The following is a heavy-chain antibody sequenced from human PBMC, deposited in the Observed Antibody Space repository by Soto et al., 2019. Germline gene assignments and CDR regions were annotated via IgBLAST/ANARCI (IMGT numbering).Heavy chain of an antibody. CDR1: GFTFSSYG. J-gene: IGHJ4*02. CDR3: ARDRSTTXFDY. CDR2: IWYDGSNK. D-gene: IGHD1-26*01. Sequence: GGSLRLSCAASGFTFSSYGMHWVRQAPGKGLEWVAVIWYDGSNKYYADSVKGRFTISRDNSKNTLYLQMNSLRAEDTAVYYCARDRSTTXFDYWGQGTLVTVS. V-gene: IGHV3-33*01.